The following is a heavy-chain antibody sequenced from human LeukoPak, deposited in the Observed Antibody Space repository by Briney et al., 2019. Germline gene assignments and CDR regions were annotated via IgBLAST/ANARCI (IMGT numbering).Heavy chain of an antibody. D-gene: IGHD1-26*01. V-gene: IGHV4-39*07. CDR1: GGSISSYF. J-gene: IGHJ6*03. Sequence: PSETLSLTCTVSGGSISSYFWGWIRQPPGKWLEWIGSIYYSGSTYYNPSLKSRVTMSVDTSKNQFSLKLSSVTAADTAVYYCARDDRVGAILGYMDVWGKGTTVTVSS. CDR3: ARDDRVGAILGYMDV. CDR2: IYYSGST.